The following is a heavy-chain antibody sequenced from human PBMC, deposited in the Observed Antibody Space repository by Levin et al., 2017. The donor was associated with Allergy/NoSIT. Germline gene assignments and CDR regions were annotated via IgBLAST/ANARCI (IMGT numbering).Heavy chain of an antibody. CDR2: IKSRYGGGPT. Sequence: GGSLRLSCAASGFNFNDAWMSWVRQAPGEGLEWVGRIKSRYGGGPTDYAAPVKGRFTISRDDSKTTLYLQMSSLKTEDTAVYYCTTGSLFGVVTGAEDYWGQGTLVTVSS. J-gene: IGHJ4*02. CDR3: TTGSLFGVVTGAEDY. V-gene: IGHV3-15*01. D-gene: IGHD3-3*01. CDR1: GFNFNDAW.